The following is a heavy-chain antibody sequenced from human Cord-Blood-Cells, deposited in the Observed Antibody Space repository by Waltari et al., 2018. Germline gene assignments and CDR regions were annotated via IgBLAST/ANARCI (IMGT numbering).Heavy chain of an antibody. D-gene: IGHD6-19*01. CDR2: MSSSSSYR. CDR3: AREGYSSGWYVY. J-gene: IGHJ4*02. V-gene: IGHV3-21*01. Sequence: EVQLVESGGGLVKPGGSLRLSCAASGFTFSSYSMNWVRQAPGKGLEWVADMSSSSSYRYYADAVKGRFTISRDNAKNSLYLQMNSLRAEDTAVYYCAREGYSSGWYVYWGQGTLVTVSS. CDR1: GFTFSSYS.